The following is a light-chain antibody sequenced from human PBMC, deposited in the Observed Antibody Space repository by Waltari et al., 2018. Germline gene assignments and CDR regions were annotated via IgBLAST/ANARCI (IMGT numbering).Light chain of an antibody. Sequence: EIVMTQSPATLSVSPGERATLSCRASQSVSSKLAWYQQKPGQAPRLLIYGASTRATGIPARFSGSGAGEEFTITISSLQSEDFAVYYCHQYNNWPRTFGQGTKVEIK. CDR2: GAS. CDR1: QSVSSK. J-gene: IGKJ1*01. V-gene: IGKV3-15*01. CDR3: HQYNNWPRT.